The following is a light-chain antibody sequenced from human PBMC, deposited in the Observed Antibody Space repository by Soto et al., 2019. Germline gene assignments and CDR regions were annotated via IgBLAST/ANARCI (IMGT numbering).Light chain of an antibody. CDR1: QSVSSSY. V-gene: IGKV3-20*01. Sequence: EIVLTQSPGTLSLSPGERATLSCRASQSVSSSYLAWYQQKPGQAPRLLIYGASSRATGIPDRFSGSGSGTDSTLTISRLEPEDFAVYYCQQYGSSRFTFGGGTKVEIK. J-gene: IGKJ4*01. CDR2: GAS. CDR3: QQYGSSRFT.